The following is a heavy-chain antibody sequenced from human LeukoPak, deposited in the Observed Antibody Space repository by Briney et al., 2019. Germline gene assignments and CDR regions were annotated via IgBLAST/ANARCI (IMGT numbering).Heavy chain of an antibody. Sequence: GGSLRLSCAASGFTFSSYGMHWVRQAPGKGLEWVAFIRYDGSNKYYADSAKGRFTISRDNSKNTLYLQMNSLRAEDTAVYYCAKVDSGYSYGYLLGAFDIWGQGTMVTVSS. CDR2: IRYDGSNK. CDR1: GFTFSSYG. J-gene: IGHJ3*02. CDR3: AKVDSGYSYGYLLGAFDI. V-gene: IGHV3-30*02. D-gene: IGHD5-18*01.